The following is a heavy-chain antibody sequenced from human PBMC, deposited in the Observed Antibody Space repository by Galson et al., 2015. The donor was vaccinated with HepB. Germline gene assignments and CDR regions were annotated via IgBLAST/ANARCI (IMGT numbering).Heavy chain of an antibody. Sequence: SLRLSCAASGFTFSNYSLNWVRQAPGKGLEWISSISSSSIQPYYADSVKGRFTISRDNAKNSLYLQMNSLRAEDTAVYYCARGGYSSVSYYWGQGTLVTVSS. J-gene: IGHJ4*02. D-gene: IGHD6-25*01. CDR2: ISSSSIQP. CDR1: GFTFSNYS. V-gene: IGHV3-21*01. CDR3: ARGGYSSVSYY.